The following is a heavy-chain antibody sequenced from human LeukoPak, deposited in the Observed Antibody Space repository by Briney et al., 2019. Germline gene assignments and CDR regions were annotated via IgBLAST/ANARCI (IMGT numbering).Heavy chain of an antibody. CDR1: GFTVSSNY. V-gene: IGHV3-66*01. Sequence: GGSLRLSCAASGFTVSSNYMSWVRQAPGKGLEWVSVIYSGGSTYYADSVKGRFTISRDDSKNTLYLQLNSLRAEDTAVYCCARAPAATYGMDVWGQGTTVTVSS. CDR2: IYSGGST. CDR3: ARAPAATYGMDV. J-gene: IGHJ6*02.